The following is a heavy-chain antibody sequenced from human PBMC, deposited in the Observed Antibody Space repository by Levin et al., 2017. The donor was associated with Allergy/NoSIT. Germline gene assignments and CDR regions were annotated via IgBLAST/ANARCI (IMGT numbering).Heavy chain of an antibody. V-gene: IGHV3-74*01. D-gene: IGHD2-2*01. CDR1: GFTFSRNW. CDR2: INSDGSST. CDR3: AGTVGYCNSPTCYEYFHH. Sequence: PGESLKISCAASGFTFSRNWVHWVRQVPGKGLVWVSRINSDGSSTSYADSVKGRFTISRDNAKNTLYLQMNSLRDEDTAVYYCAGTVGYCNSPTCYEYFHHWGQGTLVTVSS. J-gene: IGHJ1*01.